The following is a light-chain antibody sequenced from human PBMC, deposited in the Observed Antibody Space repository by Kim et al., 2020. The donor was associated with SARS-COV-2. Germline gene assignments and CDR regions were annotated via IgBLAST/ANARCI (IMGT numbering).Light chain of an antibody. CDR2: AAS. J-gene: IGKJ4*01. Sequence: ACVRDRVTITCRASQGISSYLAWYQQNPGKAPKLLIYAASTLQSGVPSRFSGSGSGTDFTLTISSLQPEDFATYYCQQLNSYPLTFGGGTKVDIK. V-gene: IGKV1-9*01. CDR3: QQLNSYPLT. CDR1: QGISSY.